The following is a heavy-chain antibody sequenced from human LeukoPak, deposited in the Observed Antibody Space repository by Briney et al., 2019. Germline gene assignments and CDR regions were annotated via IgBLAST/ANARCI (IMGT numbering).Heavy chain of an antibody. V-gene: IGHV3-7*01. Sequence: GGSLRLSCAASGFSFSVNWMSWVRQAPGKGPEWVASIKKDESEKYYVDSVSGRSTISRDNAKNSLYLQMNSLRVEDTAVYYCAKEGYWGRGTLVTVSS. CDR1: GFSFSVNW. J-gene: IGHJ4*02. CDR3: AKEGY. CDR2: IKKDESEK.